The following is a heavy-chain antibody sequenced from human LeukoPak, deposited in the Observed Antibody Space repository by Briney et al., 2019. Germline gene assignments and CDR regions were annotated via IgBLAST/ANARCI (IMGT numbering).Heavy chain of an antibody. J-gene: IGHJ4*02. CDR1: GFSFSAYG. D-gene: IGHD6-13*01. CDR3: ARSQSSSLIDY. Sequence: GGSLRLSCAASGFSFSAYGVPWVRQAPGKGLEWVAVIWYDGSSKDYADSVKGRFTLSRDNSKNTLYLQMNSLTVEDTAVYYCARSQSSSLIDYWGQGTLVTVSS. V-gene: IGHV3-33*01. CDR2: IWYDGSSK.